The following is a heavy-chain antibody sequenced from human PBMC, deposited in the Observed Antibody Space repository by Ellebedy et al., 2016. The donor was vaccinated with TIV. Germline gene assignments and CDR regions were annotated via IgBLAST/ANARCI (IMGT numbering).Heavy chain of an antibody. CDR3: ARDRDYYDSSGLGY. V-gene: IGHV3-74*01. D-gene: IGHD3-22*01. CDR2: IRGDGGDA. Sequence: GGSLRLSXAASGFTFSAYWMHWVRQSPGKGLVWVSRIRGDGGDATYADSVKGRFTVSRDNANNSLYLQMSGLRAEDTAVYYCARDRDYYDSSGLGYWGQGTLVTVSS. CDR1: GFTFSAYW. J-gene: IGHJ4*02.